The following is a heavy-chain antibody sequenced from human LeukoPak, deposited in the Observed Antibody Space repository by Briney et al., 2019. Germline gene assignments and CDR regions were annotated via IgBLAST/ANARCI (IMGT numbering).Heavy chain of an antibody. D-gene: IGHD3-10*01. CDR3: ARDRGWYAFDI. CDR2: ISSSSSTI. CDR1: GFTFSSYS. Sequence: GGSLRLTCAASGFTFSSYSMNWVRQAPGKGLEWVSYISSSSSTIYYADSVKGRFTISRDNAKNSLYLQMNSLRAEDTAVYYCARDRGWYAFDIWGQGTMVTVSS. J-gene: IGHJ3*02. V-gene: IGHV3-48*01.